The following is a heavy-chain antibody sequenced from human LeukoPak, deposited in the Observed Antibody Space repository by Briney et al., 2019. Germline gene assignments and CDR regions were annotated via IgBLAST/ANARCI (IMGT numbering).Heavy chain of an antibody. J-gene: IGHJ4*02. D-gene: IGHD6-13*01. CDR3: ARDQGAAAGN. CDR2: IYSGGNT. V-gene: IGHV3-53*01. CDR1: GLTVSNNY. Sequence: GGSLRLSCAASGLTVSNNYMSWIRQAPGRGLEWVSVIYSGGNTFYADSALGRFTISRDSSKNILYLQMNNLRVEDTAVYYCARDQGAAAGNWGQGTLVTVSS.